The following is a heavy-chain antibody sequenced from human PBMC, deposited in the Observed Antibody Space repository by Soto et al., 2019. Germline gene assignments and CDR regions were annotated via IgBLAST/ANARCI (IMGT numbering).Heavy chain of an antibody. Sequence: GGSLRLSCAASGFTFSEYNMHWIRQAPGKGLEWVSYISSSGSTIYYADSVKGRFTISRDNAKNSLYLQMNSLRAEDTAVYYSARDPAGIAVAGIDYWGQGTLVTVSS. CDR1: GFTFSEYN. V-gene: IGHV3-11*01. CDR3: ARDPAGIAVAGIDY. CDR2: ISSSGSTI. J-gene: IGHJ4*02. D-gene: IGHD6-19*01.